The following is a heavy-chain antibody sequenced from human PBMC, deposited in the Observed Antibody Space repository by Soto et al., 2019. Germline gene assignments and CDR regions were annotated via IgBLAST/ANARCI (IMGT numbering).Heavy chain of an antibody. V-gene: IGHV3-23*01. CDR2: ISGSGGST. Sequence: GGSLRLSCAASGFTFSSYAMSWVRQAPGKGLEWVSAISGSGGSTYYADSVKGRFTISRDNSKNTLYLQMNSLRAEDTAVYYCARDYGDLTSYDYWGQGTLVTVSS. CDR3: ARDYGDLTSYDY. J-gene: IGHJ4*02. D-gene: IGHD4-17*01. CDR1: GFTFSSYA.